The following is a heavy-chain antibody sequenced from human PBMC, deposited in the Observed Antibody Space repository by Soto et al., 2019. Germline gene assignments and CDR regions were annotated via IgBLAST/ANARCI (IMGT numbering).Heavy chain of an antibody. J-gene: IGHJ6*02. CDR1: GFMFSTYR. V-gene: IGHV3-21*01. D-gene: IGHD2-15*01. CDR2: ISSSSDYT. CDR3: ARDPYGGNAGPYFYYYGMDV. Sequence: GGSLRLSCAASGFMFSTYRTNWVRQAPGKGLEWFASISSSSDYTYYADSVKGRFTISRDNAKNSLYLHMNSLRAEDTAVYYCARDPYGGNAGPYFYYYGMDVWGQGTTVTVSS.